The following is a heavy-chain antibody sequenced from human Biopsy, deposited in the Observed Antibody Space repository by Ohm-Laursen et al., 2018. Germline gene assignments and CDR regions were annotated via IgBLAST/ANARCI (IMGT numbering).Heavy chain of an antibody. CDR1: GFSFSSYG. Sequence: SRRLSCTASGFSFSSYGMHWVRQAPGKGLEWVAVISDDGRNKYYIDSVRGRFTISRDNSRDTLYLQMSSLRAEDTAVYYCAKDRYNYTPIGGFSMDVWGQGTTVTVSS. CDR2: ISDDGRNK. J-gene: IGHJ6*02. D-gene: IGHD5-18*01. V-gene: IGHV3-30*18. CDR3: AKDRYNYTPIGGFSMDV.